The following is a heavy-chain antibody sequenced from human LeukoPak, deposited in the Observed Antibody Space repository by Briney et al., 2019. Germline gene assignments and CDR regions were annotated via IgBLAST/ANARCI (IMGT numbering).Heavy chain of an antibody. J-gene: IGHJ4*02. CDR3: ARHTGSGWHFDY. CDR1: GGSFSGYY. V-gene: IGHV4-34*01. CDR2: INHSGST. Sequence: SETLSLTCAVYGGSFSGYYWSWIRQPLGKGLEWIGDINHSGSTNYNPSLKSRVTISVDTSKNHFSLKLSSVTAADTAVYYCARHTGSGWHFDYWGQGTLVTVSS. D-gene: IGHD6-19*01.